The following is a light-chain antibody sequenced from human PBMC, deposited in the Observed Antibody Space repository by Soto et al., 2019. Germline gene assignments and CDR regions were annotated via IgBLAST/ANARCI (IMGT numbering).Light chain of an antibody. CDR1: QSVSTS. V-gene: IGKV3-11*01. J-gene: IGKJ4*01. Sequence: ESVLTQSPVTLSLSPGERATLSCRASQSVSTSLDWYQQKPGQSPRLLIYDAAHRATGIPVRFSGGGSGTDFTLTISSLEPEDSAVYYCQQRSKWPLTFGGGTKVEIK. CDR2: DAA. CDR3: QQRSKWPLT.